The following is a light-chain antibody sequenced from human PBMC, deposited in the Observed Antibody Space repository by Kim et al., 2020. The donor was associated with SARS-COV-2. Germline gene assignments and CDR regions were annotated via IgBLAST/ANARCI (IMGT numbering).Light chain of an antibody. J-gene: IGLJ3*02. V-gene: IGLV6-57*04. CDR2: EDN. Sequence: NFMLTQPHSVSESSGKTVTISCTRSSGSIASNYVQWYQQRPGSAPTTVIYEDNQRPSGVPDRFSGSIDSSSNSASLTISGLKTEDEADYYCQSYDSSKSSWVFGGGTQLTVL. CDR3: QSYDSSKSSWV. CDR1: SGSIASNY.